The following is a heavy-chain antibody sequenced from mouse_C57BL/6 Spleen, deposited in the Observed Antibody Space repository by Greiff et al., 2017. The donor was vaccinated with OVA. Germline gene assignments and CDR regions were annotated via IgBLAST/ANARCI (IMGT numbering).Heavy chain of an antibody. V-gene: IGHV1-55*01. CDR2: IYPGSGST. J-gene: IGHJ2*01. CDR3: ARWDYDHYIDY. Sequence: QVQLQQSGAELVKPGASVKMSCKASGYTFTSYWITWVKQRPGQGLEWIGDIYPGSGSTNYNEKFKSKATLPVATSTSKAYMQLRSLTSADSAVSYCARWDYDHYIDYWGQGTTLTVSS. CDR1: GYTFTSYW. D-gene: IGHD2-4*01.